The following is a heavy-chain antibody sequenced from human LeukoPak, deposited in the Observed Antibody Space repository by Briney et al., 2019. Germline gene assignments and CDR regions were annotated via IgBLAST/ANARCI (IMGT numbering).Heavy chain of an antibody. J-gene: IGHJ4*02. Sequence: PGGSLRLSCAASGFTFSSYGMHWVRQAPGKGLEWVAFIRYDGSNKYYADSVKGRFTISRDNSKNTLYLQMNSLRAEDTAVYYCAKEVPPDIAAAGTSVDYWGQGTLVTVSS. CDR3: AKEVPPDIAAAGTSVDY. CDR2: IRYDGSNK. CDR1: GFTFSSYG. V-gene: IGHV3-30*02. D-gene: IGHD6-13*01.